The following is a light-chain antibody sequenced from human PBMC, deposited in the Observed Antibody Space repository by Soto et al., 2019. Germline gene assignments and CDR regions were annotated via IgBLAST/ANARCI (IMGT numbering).Light chain of an antibody. Sequence: QSVLTQPPSVSGAPGQRVTISCTGSSSNIGAGYDVHWYQQLPGTAPKLLIYGNNNRPSGVPDRFSGSKSGTSASLAITGLQAEDEADYYCQSYDNSLSGLHVVFGGGTKLTVL. V-gene: IGLV1-40*01. J-gene: IGLJ2*01. CDR2: GNN. CDR3: QSYDNSLSGLHVV. CDR1: SSNIGAGYD.